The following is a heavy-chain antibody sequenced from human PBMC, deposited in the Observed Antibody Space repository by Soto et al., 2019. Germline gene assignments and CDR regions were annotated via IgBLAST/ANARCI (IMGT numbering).Heavy chain of an antibody. CDR2: IWYDGSNK. V-gene: IGHV3-33*01. Sequence: PGGSLRLSCAASGFTFSSYGMHWVRQAPGKGLEWVAVIWYDGSNKYYADSVKGRFTISRDNSKNTLYLQMNSLRAEDTAVYYCAREVVRVYAFDHWGQGTLVTVSS. CDR3: AREVVRVYAFDH. CDR1: GFTFSSYG. D-gene: IGHD2-8*01. J-gene: IGHJ4*02.